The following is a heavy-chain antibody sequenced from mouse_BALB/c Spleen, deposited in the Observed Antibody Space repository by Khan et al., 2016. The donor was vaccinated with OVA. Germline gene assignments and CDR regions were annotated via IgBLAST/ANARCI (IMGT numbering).Heavy chain of an antibody. CDR2: IYPGITDT. CDR1: GYTFTSYW. D-gene: IGHD4-1*01. CDR3: TRRNWDDAGLDY. Sequence: VQLQQSGTVLARPGASVKMSCKASGYTFTSYWIHWVKQRPGQGLEWIGVIYPGITDTNYNKNNKGKDKLNTVTYTSTAYMELSSLTNEDSAVKDSTRRNWDDAGLDYWGQGNMGTVSA. V-gene: IGHV1-5*01. J-gene: IGHJ3*01.